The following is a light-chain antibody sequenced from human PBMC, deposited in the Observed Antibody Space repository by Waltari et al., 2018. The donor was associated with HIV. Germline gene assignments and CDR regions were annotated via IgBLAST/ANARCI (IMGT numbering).Light chain of an antibody. CDR2: DVT. CDR3: CSYDSTVL. J-gene: IGLJ2*01. CDR1: SGDVGGYDY. Sequence: QSALTQPASVSGSPGQSITISCIGTSGDVGGYDYVSWYQQHPGKVPKLIIYDVTKRPSGVSDRFSGSNSGNTASLTISGLQADDEAAYYCCSYDSTVLFGGGTKLTVL. V-gene: IGLV2-23*02.